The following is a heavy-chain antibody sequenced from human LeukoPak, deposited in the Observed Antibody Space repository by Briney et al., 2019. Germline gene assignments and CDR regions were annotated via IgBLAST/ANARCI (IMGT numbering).Heavy chain of an antibody. V-gene: IGHV4-34*01. CDR3: ARRGYSGYYDSSGHQGDY. D-gene: IGHD3-22*01. CDR1: GGPFSGYY. CDR2: INHSGST. J-gene: IGHJ4*02. Sequence: SETLSLTCAVYGGPFSGYYWSWIRQPPGKGLEWIGEINHSGSTNYNPSLKSRVTISVDTSKNQFSLKLSSVTAADTAVYYCARRGYSGYYDSSGHQGDYWGQGTLVTVSS.